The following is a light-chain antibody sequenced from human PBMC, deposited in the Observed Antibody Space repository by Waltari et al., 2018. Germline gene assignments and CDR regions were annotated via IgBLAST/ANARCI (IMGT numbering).Light chain of an antibody. V-gene: IGKV1-39*01. J-gene: IGKJ4*01. Sequence: DIQMTQSPSSLSASVGDRVTITCRASQSIATYLSWYQQKPGKTPKFLIYAASGLQSGVPSRCSGSGSGTDFTLTISSLQPEEFATYYCQQSYSMFALTFGGGTKVEIK. CDR3: QQSYSMFALT. CDR1: QSIATY. CDR2: AAS.